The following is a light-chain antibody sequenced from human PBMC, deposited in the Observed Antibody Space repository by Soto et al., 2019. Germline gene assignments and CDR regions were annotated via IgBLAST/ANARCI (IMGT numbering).Light chain of an antibody. CDR2: AAS. CDR1: RDVGSD. CDR3: QQYNNWPPIT. V-gene: IGKV1-6*01. Sequence: QMTQSPSSLSASVGEKIIITCRASRDVGSDVSWYQQKPGQAPKLLIYAASNLYTGVPSRFSGSRSGTEFTLTISSLQSEDFAVYYCQQYNNWPPITFGQGTRLEIK. J-gene: IGKJ5*01.